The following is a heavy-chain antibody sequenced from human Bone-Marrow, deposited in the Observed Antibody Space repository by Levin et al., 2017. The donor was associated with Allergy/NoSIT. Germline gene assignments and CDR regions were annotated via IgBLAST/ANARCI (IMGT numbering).Heavy chain of an antibody. CDR1: GFTFDDYA. CDR3: AKDKADDFESSGAAFDI. D-gene: IGHD3-3*01. V-gene: IGHV3-9*01. CDR2: ISWNSGSI. J-gene: IGHJ3*02. Sequence: SLKISCAASGFTFDDYAMHWVRQAPGKGLEWVSGISWNSGSIGYADSVKGRFTISRDNAKNSLYLQMNSLRAEDTALYYCAKDKADDFESSGAAFDIWGQGTMVTVSS.